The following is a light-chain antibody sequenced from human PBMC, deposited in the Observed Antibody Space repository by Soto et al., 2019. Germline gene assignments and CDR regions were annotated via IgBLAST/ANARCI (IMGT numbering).Light chain of an antibody. V-gene: IGLV2-14*01. CDR2: EVS. J-gene: IGLJ1*01. Sequence: QSALTQPASVSGSPGQSITISCTGTSSDVGAYIYVSWYQQHPGKAPKLMIYEVSNRPSGVSNRFSGSKSGNTASLTISGLQAEDEADYYCSSYSSSSFYVFGTGTKLTV. CDR1: SSDVGAYIY. CDR3: SSYSSSSFYV.